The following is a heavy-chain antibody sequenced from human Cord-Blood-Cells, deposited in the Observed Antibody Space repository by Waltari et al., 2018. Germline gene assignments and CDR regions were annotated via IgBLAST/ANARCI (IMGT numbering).Heavy chain of an antibody. J-gene: IGHJ4*02. Sequence: QVQLVQSGAEVKKPGASVKVSCKVSGYTLTELSMHWARQATGKGLEWMGGFDPEDGETIYAQKFQGRVTMTEDTSTDTAYMELSSLRSEDTAVYYCATGPDYDYVWGSYSDYWGQGTLVTVSS. CDR2: FDPEDGET. CDR1: GYTLTELS. CDR3: ATGPDYDYVWGSYSDY. V-gene: IGHV1-24*01. D-gene: IGHD3-16*01.